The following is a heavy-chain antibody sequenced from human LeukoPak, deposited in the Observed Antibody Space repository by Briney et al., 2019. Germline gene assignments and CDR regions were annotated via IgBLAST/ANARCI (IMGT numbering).Heavy chain of an antibody. J-gene: IGHJ4*02. CDR1: GGSFSGYY. V-gene: IGHV4-34*01. CDR3: ARVGFGELSPFDY. Sequence: SETMSLTCAVYGGSFSGYYWSWIRQPPGKGREWIGEIHHSGGTNYNPSLKSRATISVDTSKTQFSLKLSSVTAADTAVYYCARVGFGELSPFDYWGQGTLVTVSS. CDR2: IHHSGGT. D-gene: IGHD3-10*01.